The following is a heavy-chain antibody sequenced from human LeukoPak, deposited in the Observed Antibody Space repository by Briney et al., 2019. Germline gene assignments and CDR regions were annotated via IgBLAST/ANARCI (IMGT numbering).Heavy chain of an antibody. Sequence: GGSLGLSCAASGFTFNRCPMHWVRQAPGKGLEWVAVISYDGNNKYYADFVKGRFTISRDNSKNTLHLQMNGLRAEDTAVYYCARGSYGMDVWGQGTAVTVSS. CDR1: GFTFNRCP. V-gene: IGHV3-30-3*01. CDR2: ISYDGNNK. J-gene: IGHJ6*02. CDR3: ARGSYGMDV.